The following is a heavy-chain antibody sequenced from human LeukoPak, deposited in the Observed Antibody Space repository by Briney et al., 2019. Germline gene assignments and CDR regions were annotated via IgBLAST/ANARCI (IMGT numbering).Heavy chain of an antibody. V-gene: IGHV1-2*02. D-gene: IGHD3-10*01. CDR1: GYTFTGYH. CDR3: ARAGPGAVYGSGSMPDY. J-gene: IGHJ4*02. Sequence: ASVKVSCKASGYTFTGYHMHWVRQAPGQGLEWMGWINPNSGGTNYAQKFQGRVTMTRDTSISTAYMELSRLRSDDTAVYYCARAGPGAVYGSGSMPDYWGQGTLVTVSS. CDR2: INPNSGGT.